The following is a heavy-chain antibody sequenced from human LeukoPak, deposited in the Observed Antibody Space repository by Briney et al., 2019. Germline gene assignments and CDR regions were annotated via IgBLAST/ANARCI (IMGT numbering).Heavy chain of an antibody. CDR3: ARLKFYDSTGYSPGYYMDV. D-gene: IGHD3-22*01. V-gene: IGHV4-4*07. CDR1: GGSIISNY. Sequence: SETLSLTCTVSGGSIISNYWSWIRQSAGTGLEWIGRIYGSGITDYNPSLKGRVTMSLDTSRKQFSLRLTSVTAADTAVYYCARLKFYDSTGYSPGYYMDVWGKGTTVSVFS. J-gene: IGHJ6*03. CDR2: IYGSGIT.